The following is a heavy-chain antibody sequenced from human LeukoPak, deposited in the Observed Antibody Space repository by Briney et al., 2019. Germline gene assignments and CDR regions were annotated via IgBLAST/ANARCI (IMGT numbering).Heavy chain of an antibody. J-gene: IGHJ4*01. CDR3: ARGYYDSRVDC. V-gene: IGHV3-74*01. Sequence: GSLRLSCAASGFTFSSYWMHWVGHAPGKGLVWVSRIKNDGSSRIYTDVVKGRFTISRDNAKNTLYLQMNRLSAEDTAVYYCARGYYDSRVDCWGHGVLVSVSS. CDR2: IKNDGSSR. CDR1: GFTFSSYW. D-gene: IGHD3-22*01.